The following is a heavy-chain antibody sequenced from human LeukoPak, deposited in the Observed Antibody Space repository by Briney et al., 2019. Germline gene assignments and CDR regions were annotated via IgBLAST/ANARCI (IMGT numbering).Heavy chain of an antibody. V-gene: IGHV5-51*01. Sequence: RGESLKISCQASGSIFTSYWIGWVRHLPGKGLEWMGIIDPSDSETRYTPSFQGQVTISVDKSLTTAYLQWNSLKASDTAMYYCARQTAMGRSGDYWGQGTLVTVSS. D-gene: IGHD7-27*01. CDR3: ARQTAMGRSGDY. CDR1: GSIFTSYW. J-gene: IGHJ4*02. CDR2: IDPSDSET.